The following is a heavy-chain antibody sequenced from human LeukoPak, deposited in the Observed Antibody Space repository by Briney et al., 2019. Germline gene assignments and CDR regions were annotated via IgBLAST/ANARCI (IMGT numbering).Heavy chain of an antibody. CDR1: GGSISSYY. CDR2: IYYSGST. J-gene: IGHJ4*02. D-gene: IGHD3-10*01. CDR3: ARGGRLLWFGELSYYFDY. Sequence: SETLSLTCTVSGGSISSYYWSWIRQPPGKGLEWVGYIYYSGSTNYNPSLKSRVTISADTSKNQFSLKLSSVTAADTAVYYCARGGRLLWFGELSYYFDYWGQGTLVTVSS. V-gene: IGHV4-59*01.